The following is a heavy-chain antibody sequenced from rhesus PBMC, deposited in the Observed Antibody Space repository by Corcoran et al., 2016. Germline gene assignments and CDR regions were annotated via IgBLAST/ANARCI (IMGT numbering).Heavy chain of an antibody. J-gene: IGHJ1*01. D-gene: IGHD6-31*01. Sequence: QLQLQESGPGLVKPSETLSVTYAVSGGSISSTYWSWIRQAPGKGLEWIGYIYGSGSSTNDNPSLKSRVTLSVDTSKNQRSLKLSSVNTADTAVYYCAREGGSGWYPEYFEFWGQGALVTVAA. CDR2: IYGSGSST. CDR3: AREGGSGWYPEYFEF. CDR1: GGSISSTY. V-gene: IGHV4-169*02.